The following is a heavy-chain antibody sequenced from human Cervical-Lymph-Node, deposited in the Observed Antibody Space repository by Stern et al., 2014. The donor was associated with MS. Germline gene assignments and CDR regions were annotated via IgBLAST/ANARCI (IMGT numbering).Heavy chain of an antibody. J-gene: IGHJ4*02. CDR3: ASSLVASGH. Sequence: VQLVQSGAEVKKPGSSVKVSCKASGGTFRTHPITWVRQAPGQGLEWMVGIIPFLNTANGAQKFQGRITITADKSTGTNYMEISSLRSDDTAIYYCASSLVASGHWGQGTLVIVS. CDR2: IIPFLNTA. V-gene: IGHV1-69*06. CDR1: GGTFRTHP. D-gene: IGHD2-8*02.